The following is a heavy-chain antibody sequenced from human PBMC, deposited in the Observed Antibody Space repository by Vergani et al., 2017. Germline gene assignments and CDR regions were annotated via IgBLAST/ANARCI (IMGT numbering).Heavy chain of an antibody. Sequence: QVQLQESGPGLVKPPGTLSLTCAVSGDSFRSNKWWTWVRQSPGRTLEWIGEISHSGSTNYNPSLKGRVTLSLDTSKNQFSLRLSSVTAADPAVYYCARDPNSYCCGASCLSVCGAFDYWGQGTTVTVSS. CDR1: GDSFRSNKW. D-gene: IGHD2-15*01. CDR2: ISHSGST. CDR3: ARDPNSYCCGASCLSVCGAFDY. V-gene: IGHV4-4*03. J-gene: IGHJ4*02.